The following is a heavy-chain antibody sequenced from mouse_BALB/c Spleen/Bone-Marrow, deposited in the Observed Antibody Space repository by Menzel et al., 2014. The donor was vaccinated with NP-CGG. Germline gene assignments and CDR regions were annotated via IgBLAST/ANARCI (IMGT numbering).Heavy chain of an antibody. D-gene: IGHD3-1*01. V-gene: IGHV1-5*01. Sequence: VHVKQSGTVPARPGASVKMSCKASGYTFTSYWMHWVKQRPGQGLEWIGTIYPGKSDTTYNQKFKGKAKLTAVTSTSTAYMELSSLTNEDSAVYYCTTLARNYFDYWGQGTTLTVSS. J-gene: IGHJ2*01. CDR2: IYPGKSDT. CDR1: GYTFTSYW. CDR3: TTLARNYFDY.